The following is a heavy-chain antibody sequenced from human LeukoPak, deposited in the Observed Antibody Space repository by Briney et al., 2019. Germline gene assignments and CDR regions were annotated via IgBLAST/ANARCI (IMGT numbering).Heavy chain of an antibody. CDR2: IYYSGST. CDR3: ARDDGGWFDP. J-gene: IGHJ5*02. Sequence: SETLSLTCTVSGGSISGYYWSWIRQPPGKGLEWIGYIYYSGSTNYNPSLKSRVTISVDTSKNQFSLKLSSVTAADTAVYYCARDDGGWFDPWGQGTLVTVSS. V-gene: IGHV4-59*01. CDR1: GGSISGYY.